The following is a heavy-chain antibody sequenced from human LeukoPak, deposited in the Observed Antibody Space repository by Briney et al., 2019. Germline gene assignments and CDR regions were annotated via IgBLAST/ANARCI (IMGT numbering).Heavy chain of an antibody. D-gene: IGHD3-3*01. CDR2: INPNSGGT. CDR1: GYTFTAYY. V-gene: IGHV1-2*02. CDR3: ARAYYDFWSDLEYFQH. Sequence: GASEKVSCKASGYTFTAYYIHWVRQAPGQGLEWMGWINPNSGGTNYAQRYQGRVTMTTDTSTSTAYMELRSLRSDDTAVYYCARAYYDFWSDLEYFQHWGQGTLVTVSS. J-gene: IGHJ1*01.